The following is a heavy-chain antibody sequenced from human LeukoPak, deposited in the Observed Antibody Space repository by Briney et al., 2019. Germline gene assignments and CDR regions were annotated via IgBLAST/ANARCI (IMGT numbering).Heavy chain of an antibody. CDR3: ARVGYSSIWYVDF. V-gene: IGHV3-74*01. J-gene: IGHJ4*02. Sequence: AGGSLRLSCAASGFTFRSHWIHWVRHAPGKGLVWVSRINSDGSSTSYADSVQGRFTISRDNAKNTLYLQMNSLRAEDTAVYYCARVGYSSIWYVDFWGQGTLVTLSS. D-gene: IGHD6-13*01. CDR2: INSDGSST. CDR1: GFTFRSHW.